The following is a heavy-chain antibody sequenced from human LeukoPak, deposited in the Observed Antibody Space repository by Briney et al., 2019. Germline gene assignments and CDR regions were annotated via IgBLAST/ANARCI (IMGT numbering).Heavy chain of an antibody. V-gene: IGHV1-18*01. J-gene: IGHJ6*02. CDR3: ARRSMYSSSKYGMDV. CDR2: ISAYNGNK. D-gene: IGHD6-13*01. Sequence: ASVKVSCKASGYTFTNYGISWVRQAPGQGLDWMGWISAYNGNKVYAQELQGRVTMTTDTSTSTAYMELRSLRSDDTAVYYCARRSMYSSSKYGMDVWGQGTTVTVSS. CDR1: GYTFTNYG.